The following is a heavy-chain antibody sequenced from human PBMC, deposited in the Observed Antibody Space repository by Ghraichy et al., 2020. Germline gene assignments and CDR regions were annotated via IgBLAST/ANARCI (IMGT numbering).Heavy chain of an antibody. CDR3: AKGGDYVWGSYRLYWYFDL. J-gene: IGHJ2*01. D-gene: IGHD3-16*02. CDR1: GFTFSSYA. Sequence: GGSLRLSCAASGFTFSSYAMSWVRQAPGKGLEWVSAISGSGGSTYYADSVKGRFTISRDNSKNTLYLQMNSLRAEETAVYYCAKGGDYVWGSYRLYWYFDLWGRGTLVTISS. CDR2: ISGSGGST. V-gene: IGHV3-23*01.